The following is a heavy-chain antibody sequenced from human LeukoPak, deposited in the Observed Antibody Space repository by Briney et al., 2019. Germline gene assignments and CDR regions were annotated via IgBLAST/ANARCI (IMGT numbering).Heavy chain of an antibody. CDR1: GYTFTSYG. CDR3: ARDHISSPRGYFDY. CDR2: ISANNGNT. J-gene: IGHJ4*02. D-gene: IGHD2-15*01. Sequence: ASVKVSCKASGYTFTSYGISWVRQAPGQGLEWMGWISANNGNTNYAQKLQGRVTMTTDTSTSTACMELRSLRSDDTAVYYCARDHISSPRGYFDYWGQGTLVTVSS. V-gene: IGHV1-18*01.